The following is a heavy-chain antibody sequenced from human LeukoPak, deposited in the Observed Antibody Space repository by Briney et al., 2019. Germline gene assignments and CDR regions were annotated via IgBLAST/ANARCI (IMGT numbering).Heavy chain of an antibody. Sequence: ASVKVSCKASGYTFTSYGISWVRQAPGQGLEWMGWISAYNGNTNYAQKLQGRVTITADESTSTAYMELSSLRSEDTAVYYCARRVYGHDYWGQGTLVTVSS. J-gene: IGHJ4*02. CDR3: ARRVYGHDY. D-gene: IGHD2/OR15-2a*01. V-gene: IGHV1-18*01. CDR2: ISAYNGNT. CDR1: GYTFTSYG.